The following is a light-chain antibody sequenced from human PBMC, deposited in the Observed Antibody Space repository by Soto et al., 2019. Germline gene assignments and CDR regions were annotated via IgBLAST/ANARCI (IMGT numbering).Light chain of an antibody. CDR1: QSVSSN. CDR3: QQYDNWPRT. J-gene: IGKJ1*01. V-gene: IGKV3-15*01. CDR2: GAS. Sequence: EIVMTQSPATLSVSPGEGATLSCWASQSVSSNLAWYQQKSGQAPMLLIYGASTRATGIPARFSGSGSGTEFNLTISSLQSEDFAVYYCQQYDNWPRTFGQGTKVEIK.